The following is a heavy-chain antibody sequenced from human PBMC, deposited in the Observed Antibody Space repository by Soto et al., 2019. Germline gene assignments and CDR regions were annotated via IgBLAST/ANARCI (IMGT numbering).Heavy chain of an antibody. V-gene: IGHV1-46*03. CDR2: INPSGGST. D-gene: IGHD3-10*01. CDR3: ARATYYYGSGSYFPNDYYYYGMDV. J-gene: IGHJ6*02. CDR1: GYTFTSYY. Sequence: GASVKVSCKASGYTFTSYYMHWVRQAPGQGLEWMGIINPSGGSTSYAQKFQGRVTMTRDTSTSTVYMELSSLRSEDTAVYYCARATYYYGSGSYFPNDYYYYGMDVWGQGTTVTVSS.